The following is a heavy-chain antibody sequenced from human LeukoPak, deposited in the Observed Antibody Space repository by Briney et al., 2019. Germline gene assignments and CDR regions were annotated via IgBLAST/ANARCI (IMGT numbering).Heavy chain of an antibody. CDR2: IYYSGST. CDR1: GGSIRSGDYN. V-gene: IGHV4-30-4*01. CDR3: ARGNYYVDY. Sequence: PSQTLSLTCTVSGGSIRSGDYNWNCIRQPPGKGLEWIGYIYYSGSTYYNPSLKSRVTISVDTSKNQFSLRLTSGTAADTAVYYCARGNYYVDYWGQGTVVTVSS. J-gene: IGHJ4*02.